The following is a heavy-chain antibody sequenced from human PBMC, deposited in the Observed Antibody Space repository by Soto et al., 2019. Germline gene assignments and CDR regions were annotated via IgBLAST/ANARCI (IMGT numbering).Heavy chain of an antibody. CDR2: ITYDSAYI. D-gene: IGHD2-21*02. CDR1: GFTLSAYT. CDR3: ARQLGSACYDY. Sequence: GGSLRLSCAVSGFTLSAYTMNWVRQAPGKGLEWVSSITYDSAYIYYADSVKGRFTISRDNAKNSLYLQMNSLRAEDTAVYYCARQLGSACYDYWGQGMLVTVSS. V-gene: IGHV3-21*01. J-gene: IGHJ4*02.